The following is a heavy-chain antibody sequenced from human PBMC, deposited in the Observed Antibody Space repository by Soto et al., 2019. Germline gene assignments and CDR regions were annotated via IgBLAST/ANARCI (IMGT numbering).Heavy chain of an antibody. D-gene: IGHD6-6*01. CDR3: ARAPKVSGSSQTRPDF. CDR2: ISQSGNT. Sequence: GSLRLSCAASGFTFSSYAMSWIRQPPGKGLEWIGEISQSGNTNYSPSLKSRVSISIDTSKKQFSLNLASVSAADTAVHYCARAPKVSGSSQTRPDFWGQGTLVTVSS. J-gene: IGHJ4*02. CDR1: GFTFSSYA. V-gene: IGHV4-34*01.